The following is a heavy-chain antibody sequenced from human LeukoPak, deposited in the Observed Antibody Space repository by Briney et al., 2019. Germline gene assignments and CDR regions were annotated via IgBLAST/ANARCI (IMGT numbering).Heavy chain of an antibody. J-gene: IGHJ4*02. CDR1: GYTFTGYY. V-gene: IGHV1-2*02. CDR2: INPNSGGT. Sequence: VASVKVSCKASGYTFTGYYMHWVRQAPGQGLEWMGWINPNSGGTNYAQKFQGRVTMTRDTSISTAYMELSRLRSDDTAVYYCARSHFGRDGYNFPGTFDYWGQGTTVTVSS. CDR3: ARSHFGRDGYNFPGTFDY. D-gene: IGHD5-24*01.